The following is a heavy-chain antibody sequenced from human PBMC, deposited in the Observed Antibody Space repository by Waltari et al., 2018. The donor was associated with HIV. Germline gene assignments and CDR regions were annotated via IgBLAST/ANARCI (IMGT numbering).Heavy chain of an antibody. V-gene: IGHV4-38-2*02. J-gene: IGHJ5*02. CDR3: ARDKLSRPNGVSP. CDR1: GYSISSGYY. D-gene: IGHD2-8*01. CDR2: IYDSGKT. Sequence: QVQLQESGPGLVKPSETLSLTCTVSGYSISSGYYWGWIRQPPGKGLEWIGSIYDSGKTYYNPSLKSRVTISVDTSKNQFSLKLSSVTAADTAVYYCARDKLSRPNGVSPWGQGTLVTVSS.